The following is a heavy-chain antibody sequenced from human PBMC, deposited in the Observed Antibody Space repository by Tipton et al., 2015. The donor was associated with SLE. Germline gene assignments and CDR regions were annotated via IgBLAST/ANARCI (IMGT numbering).Heavy chain of an antibody. J-gene: IGHJ5*02. CDR1: GFTFSRYE. Sequence: SLRLSCAASGFTFSRYEMNWVRQAPWKGLEWVSYISRSGSTIYYADSVKGRFTISRDNAKNSLYLQMNSLRAEDTAVDYCARDAEGGTGASGFDPWGQGTLVTVSS. CDR2: ISRSGSTI. V-gene: IGHV3-48*03. D-gene: IGHD7-27*01. CDR3: ARDAEGGTGASGFDP.